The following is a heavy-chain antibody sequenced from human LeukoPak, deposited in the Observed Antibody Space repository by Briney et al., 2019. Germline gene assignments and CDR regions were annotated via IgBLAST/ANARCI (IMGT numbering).Heavy chain of an antibody. CDR2: ISGSGGST. Sequence: GGSLRLSCAASGFTFSNYAMRWVRQAPGKGLEWVSSISGSGGSTYYADYVKGRFTISRDNSKNTLDLQMNSLRAEDTAVYYCAKSSLVTPYDYWGQGTLVSVSS. V-gene: IGHV3-23*01. CDR1: GFTFSNYA. D-gene: IGHD2-15*01. CDR3: AKSSLVTPYDY. J-gene: IGHJ4*02.